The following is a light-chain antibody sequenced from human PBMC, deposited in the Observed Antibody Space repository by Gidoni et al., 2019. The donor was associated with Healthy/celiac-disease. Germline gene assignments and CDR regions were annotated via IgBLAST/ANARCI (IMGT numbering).Light chain of an antibody. CDR3: QSYDSSLSGVV. Sequence: QSVLTQPPSVSGAPGQRVTISCTGSSSSIGAGYDVHWYQQLPGTAPKLLIYGNSNRPSEVPDRFSGSKSGTSASLAITGLQAEDEADYYCQSYDSSLSGVVFGGGTKLTVL. V-gene: IGLV1-40*01. CDR1: SSSIGAGYD. CDR2: GNS. J-gene: IGLJ2*01.